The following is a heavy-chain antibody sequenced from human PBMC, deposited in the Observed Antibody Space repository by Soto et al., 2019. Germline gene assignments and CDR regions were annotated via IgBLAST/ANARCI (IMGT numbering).Heavy chain of an antibody. D-gene: IGHD3-16*01. CDR1: GFTFSSHE. J-gene: IGHJ4*02. CDR2: ISSSGSTK. Sequence: DVQLVESGGALVQTGGSLRLSCVASGFTFSSHEMNWVRQAPGKGLEWVSNISSSGSTKFYADSVKGRFTISRDNAEETLYLQMNSLRAEDTAVSYCARIGVVESRSLDYWGQGTRVTVSS. CDR3: ARIGVVESRSLDY. V-gene: IGHV3-48*03.